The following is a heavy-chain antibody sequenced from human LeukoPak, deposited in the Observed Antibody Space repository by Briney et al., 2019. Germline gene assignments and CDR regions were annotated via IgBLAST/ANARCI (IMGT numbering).Heavy chain of an antibody. D-gene: IGHD1-14*01. J-gene: IGHJ6*02. Sequence: GASVKVSCKASGYTFTGYYMHWVRQAPGQGLEWMGWINPNSGGTNYAQKFQGWVTMTRDTSISTAYMELSRLRSDDTAVYYCARDPGNPYYYYGMDVWGQGTTVTVSS. CDR3: ARDPGNPYYYYGMDV. CDR2: INPNSGGT. CDR1: GYTFTGYY. V-gene: IGHV1-2*04.